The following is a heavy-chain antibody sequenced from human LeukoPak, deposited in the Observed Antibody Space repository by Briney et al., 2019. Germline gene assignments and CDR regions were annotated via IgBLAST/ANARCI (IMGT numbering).Heavy chain of an antibody. V-gene: IGHV3-74*01. CDR1: GSTFSSYW. D-gene: IGHD3-22*01. CDR2: INSDGSST. CDR3: ARDLYRIVVVPHYFDY. Sequence: PGGSLRLSCAASGSTFSSYWMHWVRQAPGKGLVWVSRINSDGSSTSYADSVKGRFTISRDNAKNSLYLQMNSLRAEDTAVYYCARDLYRIVVVPHYFDYWGQGTLVTVSS. J-gene: IGHJ4*02.